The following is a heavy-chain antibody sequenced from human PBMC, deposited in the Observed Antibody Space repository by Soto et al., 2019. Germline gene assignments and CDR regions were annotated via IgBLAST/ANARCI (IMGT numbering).Heavy chain of an antibody. J-gene: IGHJ4*01. V-gene: IGHV3-74*01. CDR2: ISSDGSST. CDR3: ASVRLAESATNFDS. CDR1: GFTFSNFW. D-gene: IGHD2-8*02. Sequence: GGSLRLSCVVSGFTFSNFWMHWVRQAPGKGLVWVSRISSDGSSTNYADSVEDRFTISRDNAKNTLYLQMNSLRAEDTGVYYCASVRLAESATNFDSWGQGTPVTVSS.